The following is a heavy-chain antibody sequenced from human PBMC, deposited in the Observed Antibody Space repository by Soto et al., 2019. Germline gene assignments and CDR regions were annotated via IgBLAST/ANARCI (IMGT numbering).Heavy chain of an antibody. CDR1: GFTFSGSA. CDR2: IRSKINSYAT. V-gene: IGHV3-73*01. D-gene: IGHD3-22*01. J-gene: IGHJ4*02. Sequence: GGSLRLSCAASGFTFSGSAMHWVRQASGKGLEWIGRIRSKINSYATAYGASVKGRFTISRDDSKNTAYLQMNSLKIEDTAVYYCTRNNYDSSGSPGDYWGQGTLVTVSS. CDR3: TRNNYDSSGSPGDY.